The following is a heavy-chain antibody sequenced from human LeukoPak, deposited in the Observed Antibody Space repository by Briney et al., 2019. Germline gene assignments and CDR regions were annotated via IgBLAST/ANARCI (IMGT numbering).Heavy chain of an antibody. J-gene: IGHJ3*02. CDR2: INHSGST. Sequence: SETLSLTCAVYGGSFSGYYWRWIRQPPGKGLEWIGEINHSGSTNYNPSLKSRVTISVDTSKKQFSLKLSSVTAADTAVYPCARGRGYNAFDIWGQGTMVTVSS. CDR3: ARGRGYNAFDI. V-gene: IGHV4-34*01. D-gene: IGHD5-18*01. CDR1: GGSFSGYY.